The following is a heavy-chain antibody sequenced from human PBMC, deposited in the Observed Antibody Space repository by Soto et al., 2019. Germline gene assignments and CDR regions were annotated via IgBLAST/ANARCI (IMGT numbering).Heavy chain of an antibody. CDR3: ARQYSPPFLFDY. J-gene: IGHJ4*02. CDR1: GGSISSSTYY. V-gene: IGHV4-39*01. CDR2: IYYSGST. D-gene: IGHD5-18*01. Sequence: SETLSLTCTVSGGSISSSTYYWGWIRQPPGRGLEWIGSIYYSGSTYHNPSLKSRVTISVDTSKNQFSLKLSSVTAADTAVYYFARQYSPPFLFDYWGQGTLVLVSS.